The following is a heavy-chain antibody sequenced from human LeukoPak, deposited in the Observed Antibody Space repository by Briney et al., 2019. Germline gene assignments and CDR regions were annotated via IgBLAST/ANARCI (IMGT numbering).Heavy chain of an antibody. CDR3: AREGYCSSTSCPRSWFDP. Sequence: SVKVSCKASGGTFSSYAISWVRQAPGQGLEWMGGIIPIFGTANYAQKFQGRVTITTDESTSTAYMELSSLRSEDTAVYYCAREGYCSSTSCPRSWFDPWGQGTLVTVSS. CDR1: GGTFSSYA. J-gene: IGHJ5*02. V-gene: IGHV1-69*05. CDR2: IIPIFGTA. D-gene: IGHD2-2*01.